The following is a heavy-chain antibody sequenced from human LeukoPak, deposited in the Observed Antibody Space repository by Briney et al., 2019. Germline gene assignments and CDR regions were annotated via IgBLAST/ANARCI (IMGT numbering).Heavy chain of an antibody. J-gene: IGHJ4*02. Sequence: SETLSLTCTVSGGSISSSSYYWGWIRQPPGKGLEWIGSIYYSGSTYYNPSLKSRVTISVDTSKTQFSLKLSSVTAADTAVYYCAREGRAAGTWSSIDYWGQGTLVTVSS. CDR3: AREGRAAGTWSSIDY. D-gene: IGHD6-13*01. CDR2: IYYSGST. CDR1: GGSISSSSYY. V-gene: IGHV4-39*02.